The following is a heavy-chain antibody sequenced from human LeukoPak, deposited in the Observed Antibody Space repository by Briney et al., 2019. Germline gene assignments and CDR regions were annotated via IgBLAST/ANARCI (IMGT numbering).Heavy chain of an antibody. V-gene: IGHV1-69*13. Sequence: ASVKVSCKASGYTFTSYAISWVRQAPGQGLEWMGGIIPIFGTANYAQKFQGRVTITADESTSTAYMELSSLRSEDTAVYYCAREGYCSSTSCPAPDYWGQGTLVTVSS. CDR2: IIPIFGTA. CDR1: GYTFTSYA. CDR3: AREGYCSSTSCPAPDY. J-gene: IGHJ4*02. D-gene: IGHD2-2*01.